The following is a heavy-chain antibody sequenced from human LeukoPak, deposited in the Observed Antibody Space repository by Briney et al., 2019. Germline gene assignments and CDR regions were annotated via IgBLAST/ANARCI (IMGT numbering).Heavy chain of an antibody. D-gene: IGHD1-26*01. CDR1: GFTFSSYG. CDR3: ANNVGPRRRSPVRMDV. Sequence: PGRSLRLSCAASGFTFSSYGMHWVRQAPGKGLEWVAVISNDGSNKYYADSVKGRFTISRDNSKNTLYLQMNSLRAEDTAVYYCANNVGPRRRSPVRMDVWGQGTTVTVSS. CDR2: ISNDGSNK. V-gene: IGHV3-30*18. J-gene: IGHJ6*02.